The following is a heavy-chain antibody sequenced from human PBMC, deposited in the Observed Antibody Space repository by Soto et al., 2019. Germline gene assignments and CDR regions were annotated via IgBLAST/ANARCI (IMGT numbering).Heavy chain of an antibody. Sequence: GGSLRLSCAASGFTFDDYTMHWVRQAPGKGLEWVSLISWDGGSTYYADSVKGRFTISRDNSKNSLYLQMNSLRTEDTALYYCAKDIDASGSGSYYLTYHYYYGMDVWGQGTTVTVSS. CDR3: AKDIDASGSGSYYLTYHYYYGMDV. V-gene: IGHV3-43*01. J-gene: IGHJ6*02. D-gene: IGHD3-10*01. CDR2: ISWDGGST. CDR1: GFTFDDYT.